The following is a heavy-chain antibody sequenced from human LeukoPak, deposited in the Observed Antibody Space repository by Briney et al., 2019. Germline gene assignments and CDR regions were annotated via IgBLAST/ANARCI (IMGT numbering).Heavy chain of an antibody. CDR3: ATDHRSTDLAYCGGGCYKAAFDA. CDR1: GYILTELS. CDR2: FDPDDGET. Sequence: ASVKVSCKVSGYILTELSMHWVRQAPGKGPEWMGGFDPDDGETIYAQEFQGRVTMTEDTFTDTAYMELSSLRSEDTAVYYCATDHRSTDLAYCGGGCYKAAFDAWGQGTLVTVSS. D-gene: IGHD2-21*02. J-gene: IGHJ3*01. V-gene: IGHV1-24*01.